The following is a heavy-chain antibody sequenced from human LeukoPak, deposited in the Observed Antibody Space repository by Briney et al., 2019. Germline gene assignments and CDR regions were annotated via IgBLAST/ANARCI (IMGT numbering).Heavy chain of an antibody. J-gene: IGHJ4*02. V-gene: IGHV4-39*07. Sequence: SETLSLTCTVSGGSISSSSYYWGWIRQPPGKGLEWIGSIYYSGSTYYNPSLKSRVTISVDTSKNQFSLKLSSVTAADTAVYYCARDRKTQTPTMVRGVITYALDYWGQGTLVTVSS. CDR2: IYYSGST. D-gene: IGHD3-10*01. CDR3: ARDRKTQTPTMVRGVITYALDY. CDR1: GGSISSSSYY.